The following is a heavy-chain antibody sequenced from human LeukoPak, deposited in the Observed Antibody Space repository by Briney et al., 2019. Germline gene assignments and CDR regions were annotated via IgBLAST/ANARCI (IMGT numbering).Heavy chain of an antibody. CDR2: IYTSGST. CDR1: GGSISSYY. V-gene: IGHV4-4*07. D-gene: IGHD6-19*01. J-gene: IGHJ4*02. Sequence: SETLSLTCTVSGGSISSYYWSWIRQPAGKGLEWIGRIYTSGSTNYNPSLKSRVTISVDTSKNQFSLKLRSVTAADTAVYYCASTGYSSGWYLFDYWGQGTLVTVSS. CDR3: ASTGYSSGWYLFDY.